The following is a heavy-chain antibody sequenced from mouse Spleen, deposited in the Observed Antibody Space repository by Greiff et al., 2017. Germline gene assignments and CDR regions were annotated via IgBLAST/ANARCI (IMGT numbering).Heavy chain of an antibody. Sequence: VQGVESGPGLVAPSQSLSITCTVSGFSLTSYGVHWVRQPPGKGLEWLGVIWAGGSTNYNSALMSRLSISKDNSKSQVFLKMNSLQTDDTAMYYCAREGTGTGAWFAYWGQGTLVTVSA. D-gene: IGHD4-1*01. V-gene: IGHV2-9*02. CDR1: GFSLTSYG. CDR3: AREGTGTGAWFAY. CDR2: IWAGGST. J-gene: IGHJ3*01.